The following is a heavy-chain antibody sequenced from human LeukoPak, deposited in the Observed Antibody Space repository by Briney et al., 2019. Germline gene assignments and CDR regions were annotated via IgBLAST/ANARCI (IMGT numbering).Heavy chain of an antibody. CDR2: IYYSGST. D-gene: IGHD5-12*01. CDR3: ASFDTQKGGYVPDDAFDI. CDR1: GGSISSSSYY. J-gene: IGHJ3*02. Sequence: PSETLSLTCTVSGGSISSSSYYWGWIRQPPGKGLEWIGSIYYSGSTYYNPSLKSRVTISVDTSKNQFSLKLSSVTAADTAVYYCASFDTQKGGYVPDDAFDIWGQGTMVTVSS. V-gene: IGHV4-39*07.